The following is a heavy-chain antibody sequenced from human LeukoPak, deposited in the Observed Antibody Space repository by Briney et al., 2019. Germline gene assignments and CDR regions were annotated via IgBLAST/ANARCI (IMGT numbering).Heavy chain of an antibody. CDR3: ARDRDRLSDY. CDR2: ISSSSSYT. Sequence: GGSLGLSCAASGFTFSDYYMSWIRQAPGKGLEWVSYISSSSSYTNYADSVKGRFTISRDNAKNSLYLQMNSLRAEDTAVYYCARDRDRLSDYWGQGTLVTVSS. J-gene: IGHJ4*02. V-gene: IGHV3-11*06. CDR1: GFTFSDYY.